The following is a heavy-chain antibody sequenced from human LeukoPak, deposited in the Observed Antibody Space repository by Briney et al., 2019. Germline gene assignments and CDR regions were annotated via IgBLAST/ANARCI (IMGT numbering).Heavy chain of an antibody. D-gene: IGHD6-19*01. CDR3: ARHHRGDSSGWPYFDY. CDR1: GGSISSYY. Sequence: PSETLSLTCTVSGGSISSYYWSWIRQPPGKGLEWIGYIYYSGSTNYNPSLKSRVTISVDTSKNQFSLKLSSVTAADTAVYYCARHHRGDSSGWPYFDYWGQGTLATVSS. J-gene: IGHJ4*02. V-gene: IGHV4-59*08. CDR2: IYYSGST.